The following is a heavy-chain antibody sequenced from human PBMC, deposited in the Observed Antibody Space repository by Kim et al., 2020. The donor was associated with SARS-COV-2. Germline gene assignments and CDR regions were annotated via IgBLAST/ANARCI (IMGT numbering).Heavy chain of an antibody. Sequence: SETLSLTCTVSGGSISSYYWSWIRQPPGKGLEWIGYIYYSGSTNYNPSLKSRVTISVDTSKNQFSLKLSSVTAADTAVYYCARDRIDYYGSGSYYNRWFDPWGQGTLVTVSS. CDR1: GGSISSYY. D-gene: IGHD3-10*01. V-gene: IGHV4-59*13. CDR3: ARDRIDYYGSGSYYNRWFDP. J-gene: IGHJ5*02. CDR2: IYYSGST.